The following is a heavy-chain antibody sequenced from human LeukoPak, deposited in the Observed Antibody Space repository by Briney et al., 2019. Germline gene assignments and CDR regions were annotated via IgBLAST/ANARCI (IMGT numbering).Heavy chain of an antibody. J-gene: IGHJ4*02. CDR1: GGSISSSSYY. Sequence: PETLSLTCTVSGGSISSSSYYWGGIRQPPGKGLEWIGSIYYSGSTYYNPSLKSRVTISVDTSKNQFSLKLSSVTAADTAVYYCASSSGWYGYWGQGTLVTVSS. CDR3: ASSSGWYGY. D-gene: IGHD6-19*01. CDR2: IYYSGST. V-gene: IGHV4-39*01.